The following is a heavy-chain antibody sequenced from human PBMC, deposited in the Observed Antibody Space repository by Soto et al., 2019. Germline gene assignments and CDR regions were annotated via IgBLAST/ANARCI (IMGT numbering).Heavy chain of an antibody. J-gene: IGHJ4*03. V-gene: IGHV3-33*01. D-gene: IGHD6-6*01. CDR2: IWYDGSNK. Sequence: GGYLRLSCAAPGFTFSSYGMHWARQAPGKGLEWVAVIWYDGSNKYYADSVKGRFTISRDNSKNTLYLQVNSLRAEDTAVYYCARLFLLGLRSSSRSFDFWCQGTLLTVS. CDR1: GFTFSSYG. CDR3: ARLFLLGLRSSSRSFDF.